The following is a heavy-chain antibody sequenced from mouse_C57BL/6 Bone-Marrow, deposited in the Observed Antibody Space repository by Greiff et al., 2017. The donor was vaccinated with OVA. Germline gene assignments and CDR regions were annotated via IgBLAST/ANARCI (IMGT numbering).Heavy chain of an antibody. Sequence: EVQGVESGEGLVKPGGSLKLSCAASGFTFSSYAMSWVRQTPEKRLEWVAYISSGGDYIYYADTVKGRFTISRDNARNTLYLQMSSLKSEDTVMYYSTREPYDGYYLYAMDDWGQGTSVTVSS. D-gene: IGHD2-3*01. CDR1: GFTFSSYA. CDR3: TREPYDGYYLYAMDD. V-gene: IGHV5-9-1*02. CDR2: ISSGGDYI. J-gene: IGHJ4*01.